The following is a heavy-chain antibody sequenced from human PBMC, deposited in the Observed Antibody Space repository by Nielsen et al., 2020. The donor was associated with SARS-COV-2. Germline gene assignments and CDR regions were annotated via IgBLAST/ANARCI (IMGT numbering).Heavy chain of an antibody. J-gene: IGHJ3*02. D-gene: IGHD3-3*01. CDR2: ISAYNGNT. V-gene: IGHV1-18*01. CDR1: GYTFTSYG. CDR3: ARDAQYYDFWSGYYTGRAFEI. Sequence: ASVKVSCKASGYTFTSYGISWVRQAPGQGLEWMGWISAYNGNTNYAQKLQGRVTMTTDTSTSTAYMELRSLRSDDTAVYYCARDAQYYDFWSGYYTGRAFEIWGQGTMVTVSS.